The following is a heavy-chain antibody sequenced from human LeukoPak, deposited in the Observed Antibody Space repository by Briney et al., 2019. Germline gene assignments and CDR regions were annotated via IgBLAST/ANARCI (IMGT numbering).Heavy chain of an antibody. CDR3: ARVATDCSSTSCYVYYYYGMDV. Sequence: GASVKVSCKASGYTFTSYAISWVRQAPGQGLEWMGGIIPIFGTANYAQKFQGRVTITADESTSTAYMELSSLRSEDTAVYYCARVATDCSSTSCYVYYYYGMDVWGQGTTVTVSS. J-gene: IGHJ6*02. CDR2: IIPIFGTA. CDR1: GYTFTSYA. D-gene: IGHD2-2*01. V-gene: IGHV1-69*13.